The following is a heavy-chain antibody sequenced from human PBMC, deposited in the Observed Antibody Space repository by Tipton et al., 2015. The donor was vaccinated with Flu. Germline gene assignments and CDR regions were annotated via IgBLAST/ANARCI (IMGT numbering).Heavy chain of an antibody. J-gene: IGHJ5*02. CDR3: ARDRGDGYNLISGYSGTENWFDP. CDR1: GGSISSYY. D-gene: IGHD5-24*01. CDR2: IYTSGST. V-gene: IGHV4-4*07. Sequence: TLSLTCTVSGGSISSYYWSWIRQPAGKGLEWIGRIYTSGSTNYNPSLKSRVTMSVDTSKNQFSLKLSSVTAADTAVYYCARDRGDGYNLISGYSGTENWFDPWGQGTLVTASS.